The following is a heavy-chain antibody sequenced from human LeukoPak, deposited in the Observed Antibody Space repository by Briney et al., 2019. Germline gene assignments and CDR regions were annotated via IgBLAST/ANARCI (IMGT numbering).Heavy chain of an antibody. CDR2: ISYDGSNK. CDR3: ARERPDGYTVDY. CDR1: GFTFSSYG. D-gene: IGHD5-18*01. V-gene: IGHV3-30*03. J-gene: IGHJ4*02. Sequence: GRSLRLSCAASGFTFSSYGMHWVRQAPGKGLEWVAVISYDGSNKYYADSVKGRFTISRDNSKNTLYLQMNSLRAEDTAVYYCARERPDGYTVDYWGQGTLVTVSS.